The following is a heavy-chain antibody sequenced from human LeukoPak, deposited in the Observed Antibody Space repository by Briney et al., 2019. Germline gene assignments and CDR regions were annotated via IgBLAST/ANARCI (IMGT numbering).Heavy chain of an antibody. CDR2: IIPVFGTS. D-gene: IGHD2-15*01. CDR1: GGTFSSYA. Sequence: GASVKVSCKASGGTFSSYAISWVRQAPGQGLEWMGGIIPVFGTSNYAQKFQGRVTITRDTSASTAYMELSSLRSEDMAVYYCARRWCSGGSCYFDYWGQGTLVTVSS. CDR3: ARRWCSGGSCYFDY. J-gene: IGHJ4*02. V-gene: IGHV1-69*05.